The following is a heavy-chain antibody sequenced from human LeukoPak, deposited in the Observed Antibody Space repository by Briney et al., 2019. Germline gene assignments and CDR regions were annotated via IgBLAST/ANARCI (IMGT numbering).Heavy chain of an antibody. J-gene: IGHJ4*02. D-gene: IGHD6-13*01. CDR1: GYTFTSYD. V-gene: IGHV1-8*01. CDR3: AREGVSTGAAAEY. CDR2: MNPNSGNT. Sequence: ASVKLSCKASGYTFTSYDINWVRQATGQGLEWLGWMNPNSGNTGYTQKFQGRVTMTRNTSISTAYMELSSLRSEDTAVYYCAREGVSTGAAAEYWGQGTLVTVSS.